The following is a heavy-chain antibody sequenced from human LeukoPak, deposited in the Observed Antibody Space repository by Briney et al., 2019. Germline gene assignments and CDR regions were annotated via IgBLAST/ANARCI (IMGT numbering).Heavy chain of an antibody. Sequence: ASVKVSCKASGYTFTSYGISWVRQAPGQGLEWMGWISAYNGNTNYAQKLQGRVAMTTDTSTSTAYMELRSLRPDDTAVYYCARFHYNPNWFDPWGQGTLVTVSS. CDR3: ARFHYNPNWFDP. CDR1: GYTFTSYG. CDR2: ISAYNGNT. V-gene: IGHV1-18*01. J-gene: IGHJ5*02. D-gene: IGHD3-10*01.